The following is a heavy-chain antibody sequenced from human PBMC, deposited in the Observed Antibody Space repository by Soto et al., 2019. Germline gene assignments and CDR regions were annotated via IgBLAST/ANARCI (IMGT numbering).Heavy chain of an antibody. V-gene: IGHV3-33*01. CDR2: IWYDGSNK. Sequence: QVQLVESGGGVVQPGRSLRLSCAASGFTFSSYGMHWVRKAPGKGLEWVAVIWYDGSNKYYADPVKGRFTISRDNSKNTLYLQMNSLRGEDTAVYYCAREESYDVWSGLSSSVDYVVDYWGQGTLVTVSS. CDR3: AREESYDVWSGLSSSVDYVVDY. J-gene: IGHJ4*02. D-gene: IGHD3-3*01. CDR1: GFTFSSYG.